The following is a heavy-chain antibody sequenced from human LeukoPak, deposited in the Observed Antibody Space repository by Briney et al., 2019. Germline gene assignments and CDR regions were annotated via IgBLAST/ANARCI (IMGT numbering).Heavy chain of an antibody. CDR1: GHTFTRRG. V-gene: IGHV1-18*01. CDR2: ISTYNGNT. Sequence: GASVKVSCKFSGHTFTRRGKSGVRQAPGQGLEWMGWISTYNGNTKYAQKIQGRVTMTTDTSTSTAYMELRSLTSDYTAVYYCARDGSNLADDYWGQGTLVTVSS. J-gene: IGHJ4*02. D-gene: IGHD4-23*01. CDR3: ARDGSNLADDY.